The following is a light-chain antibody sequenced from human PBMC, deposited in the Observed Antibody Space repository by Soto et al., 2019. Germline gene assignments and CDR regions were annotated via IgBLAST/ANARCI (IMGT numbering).Light chain of an antibody. J-gene: IGKJ2*01. CDR1: QSVSSN. CDR2: GAS. CDR3: VQEFRLPP. V-gene: IGKV3-15*01. Sequence: EGATLSFRASQSVSSNLAWYQQKPGQAPSLLIYGASTRATGVPARFSGSGSGTEFTLTIISLIADDTGVCSSVQEFRLPPFG.